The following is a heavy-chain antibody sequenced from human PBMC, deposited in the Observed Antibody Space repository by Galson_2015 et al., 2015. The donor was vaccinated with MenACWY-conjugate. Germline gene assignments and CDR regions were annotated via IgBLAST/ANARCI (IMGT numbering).Heavy chain of an antibody. V-gene: IGHV3-23*01. CDR3: AQLTTH. CDR2: VTGGNEGT. Sequence: SLRLSCAASGFTFSRADMSWVRQAPGKGLEWVSSVTGGNEGTYYADSVKGRLTISRDNSKNTLYLQMNSLRNEDTAVYYCAQLTTHWGQGSLVTVSS. CDR1: GFTFSRAD. D-gene: IGHD4-11*01. J-gene: IGHJ4*02.